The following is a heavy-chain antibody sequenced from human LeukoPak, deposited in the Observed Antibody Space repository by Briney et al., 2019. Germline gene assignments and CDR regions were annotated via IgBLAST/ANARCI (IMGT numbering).Heavy chain of an antibody. CDR2: IYTSGST. V-gene: IGHV4-4*07. CDR1: GGSISSYY. Sequence: SETLSLTCTVSGGSISSYYWSWIRQPAGKGLEWIGRIYTSGSTNYNPSLKSRVTMSVDTSKNQFSLKLSSVTAADTAVYYCARDSYYYDSSGRGRLFDYWGQGTLVTVSS. J-gene: IGHJ4*02. D-gene: IGHD3-22*01. CDR3: ARDSYYYDSSGRGRLFDY.